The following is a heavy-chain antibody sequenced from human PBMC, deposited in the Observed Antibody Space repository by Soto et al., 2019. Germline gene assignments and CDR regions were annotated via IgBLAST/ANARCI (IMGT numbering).Heavy chain of an antibody. CDR1: GFPFSSYA. V-gene: IGHV3-23*01. J-gene: IGHJ4*02. Sequence: GGSXRLSCAASGFPFSSYAMSWVRQAPGKGLEWVSAISGSGGSTYYADSVKGRFTISRDNSKNTLYLQMNSLRAEDTAVYYCAKLWKYSSGWPDYWGQGTLVTGSS. CDR3: AKLWKYSSGWPDY. CDR2: ISGSGGST. D-gene: IGHD6-19*01.